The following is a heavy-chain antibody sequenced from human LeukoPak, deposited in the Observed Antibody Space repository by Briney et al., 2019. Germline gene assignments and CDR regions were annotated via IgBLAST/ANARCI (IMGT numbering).Heavy chain of an antibody. CDR1: GGSISISNW. J-gene: IGHJ3*02. Sequence: PSGTLSLTCAVSGGSISISNWWCWVRQPPRKGQEWIGEIYHSGSTNYNPSLKSRVTISVDKSKNQFSLKLSSVTAADTAVYYCAKCNGYGLVDIWGQGTMVTVSS. V-gene: IGHV4-4*02. D-gene: IGHD3-10*01. CDR3: AKCNGYGLVDI. CDR2: IYHSGST.